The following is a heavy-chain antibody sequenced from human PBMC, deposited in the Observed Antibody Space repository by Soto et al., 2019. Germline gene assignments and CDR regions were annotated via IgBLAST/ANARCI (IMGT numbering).Heavy chain of an antibody. CDR3: ARKQREKNTRGQKYYYYYGMDV. CDR1: GFPFSSYS. CDR2: ISSSSSTI. Sequence: GGSLSLSCAASGFPFSSYSMNWVRQAPGKGLEWVSYISSSSSTIYYADSVKGRFTISRDNAKNSLYLQMNSLRDEDTAVDYCARKQREKNTRGQKYYYYYGMDVWGQGTTVTVSS. D-gene: IGHD1-1*01. V-gene: IGHV3-48*02. J-gene: IGHJ6*02.